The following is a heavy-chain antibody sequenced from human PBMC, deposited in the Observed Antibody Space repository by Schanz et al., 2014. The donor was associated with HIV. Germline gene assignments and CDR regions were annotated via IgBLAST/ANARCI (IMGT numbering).Heavy chain of an antibody. CDR3: ARRADYGAYVDY. D-gene: IGHD4-17*01. J-gene: IGHJ4*02. CDR2: IYTSGST. Sequence: QVQLQESGPGLVKPSETLSLTCTVSGGSIRNYYWSWIRQPAGKGLEWIGRIYTSGSTNYNPSLKSGVTMSVDTSKNQFSLKLSSVTAADTAVYYCARRADYGAYVDYWGQGTLVTVSS. V-gene: IGHV4-4*07. CDR1: GGSIRNYY.